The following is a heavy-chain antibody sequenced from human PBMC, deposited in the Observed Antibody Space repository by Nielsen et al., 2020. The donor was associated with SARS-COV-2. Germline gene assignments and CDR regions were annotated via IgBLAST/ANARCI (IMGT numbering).Heavy chain of an antibody. CDR3: ARDRSIAAPLLGYYYYGMDV. CDR1: GGSISSYY. Sequence: SETLSLTCTVSGGSISSYYWSWIRQPPGKGLEWIGYIYYSGSTNYNPSLKSRVTISVDTSKNQFSLKLSSVTAADTAVYYCARDRSIAAPLLGYYYYGMDVWGQGTTVTVSS. V-gene: IGHV4-59*01. J-gene: IGHJ6*02. D-gene: IGHD6-6*01. CDR2: IYYSGST.